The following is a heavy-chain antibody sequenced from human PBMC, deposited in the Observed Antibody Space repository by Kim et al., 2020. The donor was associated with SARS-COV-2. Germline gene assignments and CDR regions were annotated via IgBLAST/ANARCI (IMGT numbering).Heavy chain of an antibody. V-gene: IGHV3-23*01. Sequence: GGSLRLSCAASGFTFSNSAMNWVRQAPGKGLEWIGTITNNGSDTHSTDSVKGRFTISRDNSKNTLYLEMNSLRAEDTALYYCVKDRSTGIADTLNLWG. CDR1: GFTFSNSA. CDR2: ITNNGSDT. CDR3: VKDRSTGIADTLNL. D-gene: IGHD6-13*01. J-gene: IGHJ2*01.